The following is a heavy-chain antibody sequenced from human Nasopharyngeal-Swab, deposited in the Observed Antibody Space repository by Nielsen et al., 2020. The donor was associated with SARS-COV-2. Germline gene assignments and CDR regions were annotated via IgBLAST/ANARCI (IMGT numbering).Heavy chain of an antibody. J-gene: IGHJ6*02. CDR1: GGSFGGYY. CDR2: INHSGST. CDR3: ARVGYDFWSGYYVGYGMDV. D-gene: IGHD3-3*01. V-gene: IGHV4-34*01. Sequence: SETLSLTCAVYGGSFGGYYWSWIRQPPGKGLEWIGEINHSGSTNYNPSLKSRVTISVETSKNQFSLKLSSVTAADTAVYYCARVGYDFWSGYYVGYGMDVWGQGTTVTVSS.